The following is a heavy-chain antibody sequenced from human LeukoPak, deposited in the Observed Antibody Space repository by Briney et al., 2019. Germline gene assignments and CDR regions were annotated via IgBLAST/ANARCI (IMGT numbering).Heavy chain of an antibody. V-gene: IGHV4-59*12. CDR2: IYHSGST. CDR3: ANSGSDKRLDY. CDR1: GGSISSYY. Sequence: SETLSLTCTVSGGSISSYYWSWIRQPPGKGLEWIGEIYHSGSTNYNPSLKSRVTISVDKSKNQFSLKLSSVTAADTAVYYCANSGSDKRLDYWGQGTLVTVSS. J-gene: IGHJ4*02. D-gene: IGHD1-26*01.